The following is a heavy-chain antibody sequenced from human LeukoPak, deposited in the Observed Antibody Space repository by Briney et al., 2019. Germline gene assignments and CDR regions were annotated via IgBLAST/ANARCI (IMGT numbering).Heavy chain of an antibody. D-gene: IGHD6-19*01. CDR1: GFTFSTYA. Sequence: GGSLRLSCAASGFTFSTYAMSWVRQAPGKGLEWVSTISDSGANTYYADSVRGRLTISRDNSKNTLYLQKNSLRADDTAIYYCAKSMTLQWRGFFDLWGRGTHVTVSS. CDR3: AKSMTLQWRGFFDL. J-gene: IGHJ2*01. CDR2: ISDSGANT. V-gene: IGHV3-23*01.